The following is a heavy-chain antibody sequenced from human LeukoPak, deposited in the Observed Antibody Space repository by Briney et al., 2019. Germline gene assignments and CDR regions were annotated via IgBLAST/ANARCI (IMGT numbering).Heavy chain of an antibody. CDR2: IKSKTDGGTT. CDR3: ITFSMIVVVITD. D-gene: IGHD3-22*01. J-gene: IGHJ4*02. V-gene: IGHV3-15*01. Sequence: GRSLRLSCAASGFTFSNAWMSWVRQAPGRGLEWVGRIKSKTDGGTTDYAAPVKGRFTISRDDSKNTLYPQMNSLKTEDTAVYYCITFSMIVVVITDWGQGTLVTVSS. CDR1: GFTFSNAW.